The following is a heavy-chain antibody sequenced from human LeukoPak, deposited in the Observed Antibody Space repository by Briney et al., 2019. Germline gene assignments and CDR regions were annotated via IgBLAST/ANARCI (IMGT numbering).Heavy chain of an antibody. CDR2: ISTSGNT. J-gene: IGHJ4*02. CDR1: GGSISGYY. Sequence: PSETLSLTCTVSGGSISGYYLNWIRQPPGKGLEWIGYISTSGNTNYNPSLKSRVTISVDTSRNQFSLRLSSVTSADTAVYYCARRGGREQLIPDSLDYRGQGTLVTVSS. D-gene: IGHD6-13*01. CDR3: ARRGGREQLIPDSLDY. V-gene: IGHV4-4*09.